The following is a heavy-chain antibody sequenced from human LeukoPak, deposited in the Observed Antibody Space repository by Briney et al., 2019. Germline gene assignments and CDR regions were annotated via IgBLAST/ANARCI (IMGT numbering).Heavy chain of an antibody. Sequence: GGSLRLSCAASGFTFSSYGMHWVRQAPGKGLEWVAVIWYDGSNKYYADSVKGRFTISRDNSKNTLYLQMSSLRAEDTAVYYCAKAFNYDTDFDYWGQGTLVTVSS. J-gene: IGHJ4*02. CDR1: GFTFSSYG. CDR2: IWYDGSNK. V-gene: IGHV3-33*06. D-gene: IGHD3-9*01. CDR3: AKAFNYDTDFDY.